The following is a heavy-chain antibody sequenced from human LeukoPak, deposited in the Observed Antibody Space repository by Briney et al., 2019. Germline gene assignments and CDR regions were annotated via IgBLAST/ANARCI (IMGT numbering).Heavy chain of an antibody. J-gene: IGHJ4*02. CDR1: GFTFSSYG. V-gene: IGHV3-30*03. D-gene: IGHD6-13*01. CDR3: ASLIAAAGTLDY. Sequence: GGSLRLSCAASGFTFSSYGMHWVRQAPGKGLEWVAVISYDGSNKYYADSVKGRFTISRDNSKNTLYLQMNSLRAEDTAVYYCASLIAAAGTLDYWGQGTLVTVSS. CDR2: ISYDGSNK.